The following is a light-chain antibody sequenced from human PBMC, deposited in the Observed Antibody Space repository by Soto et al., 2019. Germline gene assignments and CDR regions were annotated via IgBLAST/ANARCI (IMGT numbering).Light chain of an antibody. CDR2: AAS. J-gene: IGKJ2*01. V-gene: IGKV3-20*01. CDR3: QQQGT. Sequence: EIVLTQFPGTLSLSPGERATLSCRPSQSLSSSYLVWYQQKPGQAPRLLIYAASRRATGIPDRFSGSGSATEYNITIRRLEHEDSAVYYCQQQGTFGQGTKLEIK. CDR1: QSLSSSY.